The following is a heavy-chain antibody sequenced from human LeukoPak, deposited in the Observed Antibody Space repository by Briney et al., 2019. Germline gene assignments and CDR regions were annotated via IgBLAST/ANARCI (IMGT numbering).Heavy chain of an antibody. V-gene: IGHV4-61*02. CDR2: FYTTGST. CDR1: GGSISSGTYD. CDR3: AREGPGCYPSGTYPFDY. J-gene: IGHJ4*02. Sequence: PSETLSLTCTVSGGSISSGTYDWSWIRQPAGKGLEWIGRFYTTGSTSYNPSLKSRVTISVDTSRNHFSLKLSSVTAADTAVYYCAREGPGCYPSGTYPFDYWGQGTLVTVSS. D-gene: IGHD3-10*01.